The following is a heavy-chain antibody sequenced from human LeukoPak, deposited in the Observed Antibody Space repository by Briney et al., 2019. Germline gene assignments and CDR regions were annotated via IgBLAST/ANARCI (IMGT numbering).Heavy chain of an antibody. CDR1: GGSISSGDYY. D-gene: IGHD6-13*01. Sequence: PSETLSLTCTVSGGSISSGDYYWSWIRQPPGKGLEWIGYIYYSGSTYYNPSLKSRVTISVDTSKNQFSLKLSSVTAADTAVYYCARAGQQQLVDYWGQGTLVTVSS. CDR3: ARAGQQQLVDY. V-gene: IGHV4-30-4*01. J-gene: IGHJ4*02. CDR2: IYYSGST.